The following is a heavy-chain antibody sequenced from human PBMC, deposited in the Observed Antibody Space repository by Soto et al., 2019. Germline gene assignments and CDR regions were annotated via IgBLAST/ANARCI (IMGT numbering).Heavy chain of an antibody. V-gene: IGHV4-59*01. D-gene: IGHD2-15*01. Sequence: PSETLSLTCTVSGGSISSYYWSWIRQPRGKGLEWIGYIYYSGSTNYNPSLKSRVTISVDTSKNQFSLKLSSVTAADTAVYYCARESGYCSGGNGYGSWFDPWGQGTLVTVSS. CDR2: IYYSGST. CDR1: GGSISSYY. CDR3: ARESGYCSGGNGYGSWFDP. J-gene: IGHJ5*02.